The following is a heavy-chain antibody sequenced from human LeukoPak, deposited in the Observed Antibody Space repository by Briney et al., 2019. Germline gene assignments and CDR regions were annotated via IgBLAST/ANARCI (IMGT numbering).Heavy chain of an antibody. CDR3: ARWVRGSWQLNWFDP. CDR1: GGSFSGYY. Sequence: SETLSLTCAVYGGSFSGYYWSWIRQPPGKGLEWIGEINHSGSTNYNPSLKSRVTISVDTSKNQFSLKLSSVTAADTAVYYCARWVRGSWQLNWFDPWGQGTLVTVSS. CDR2: INHSGST. D-gene: IGHD6-13*01. J-gene: IGHJ5*02. V-gene: IGHV4-34*01.